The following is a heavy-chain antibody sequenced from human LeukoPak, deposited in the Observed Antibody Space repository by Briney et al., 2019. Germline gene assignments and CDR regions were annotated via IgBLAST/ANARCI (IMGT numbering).Heavy chain of an antibody. CDR1: GLTFSSYG. D-gene: IGHD6-19*01. J-gene: IGHJ4*02. CDR2: IWYDGSNK. CDR3: ARDPGHSGWYGDY. V-gene: IGHV3-33*01. Sequence: GGSLRLSCAASGLTFSSYGMHWVRQAPGKGLEWVSIIWYDGSNKYYADSVKGRFTISKDNSKNTLYLQMNSLRVEDTAVYYCARDPGHSGWYGDYWGQGTLVTVSS.